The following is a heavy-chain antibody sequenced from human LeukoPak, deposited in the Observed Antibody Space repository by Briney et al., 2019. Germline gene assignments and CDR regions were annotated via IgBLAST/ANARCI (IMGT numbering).Heavy chain of an antibody. CDR3: ARDGYSYGPWDV. CDR1: GGTFSSYA. D-gene: IGHD5-18*01. J-gene: IGHJ6*02. CDR2: IIPILGIA. V-gene: IGHV1-69*04. Sequence: ASVKVSCKASGGTFSSYAISWVRQAPGQGLEWMGRIIPILGIANYAQKFQGRVTITADKSTSTAYMELSSLRSEDTAVYYCARDGYSYGPWDVWGQGTTVTVSS.